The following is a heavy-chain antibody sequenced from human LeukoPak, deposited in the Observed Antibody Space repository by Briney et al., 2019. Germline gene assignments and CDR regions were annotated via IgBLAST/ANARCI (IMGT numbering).Heavy chain of an antibody. CDR2: IYSGGST. CDR1: GFTFSSYS. J-gene: IGHJ5*02. V-gene: IGHV3-66*01. CDR3: AKGVRYFDWSGGGNWFDP. Sequence: GGSLRLSCAASGFTFSSYSMNWVRQAPGKGLEWVSVIYSGGSTYYADSVKGRFTISRDNSKNTLYLQMNSLRAEDTAVYYCAKGVRYFDWSGGGNWFDPWGQGTLVTVSS. D-gene: IGHD3-9*01.